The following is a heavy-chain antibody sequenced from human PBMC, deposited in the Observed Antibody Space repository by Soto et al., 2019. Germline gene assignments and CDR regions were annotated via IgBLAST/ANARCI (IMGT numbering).Heavy chain of an antibody. Sequence: QVQLVQSGAEVKRPGSSVKVSCKTSGGAFSSYAVSWVRQAPGQGLEWMGGIIPNFGTANYAQKFQGRVTITADESTSTAYMELSSLRSADTAVYYCARNDKSYSGYDSLFYFHYWGQGTLVTVSS. CDR2: IIPNFGTA. CDR1: GGAFSSYA. D-gene: IGHD5-12*01. CDR3: ARNDKSYSGYDSLFYFHY. V-gene: IGHV1-69*01. J-gene: IGHJ4*02.